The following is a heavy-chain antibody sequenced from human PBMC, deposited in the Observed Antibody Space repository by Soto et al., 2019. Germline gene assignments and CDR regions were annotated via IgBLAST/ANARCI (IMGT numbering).Heavy chain of an antibody. V-gene: IGHV1-69*01. CDR1: GGTFSSYA. J-gene: IGHJ4*02. D-gene: IGHD2-21*02. CDR2: IIPIFGTA. Sequence: QVQLVQSGAEVKKPGSSVKVSCKASGGTFSSYAISWVRQAPGQGLEWMGGIIPIFGTANYAQKFQGRGTITVDESTSTAYMELSSLRSEDTAVYYCARGVSDCGGDCYSAVDYWGQGTLVTVSS. CDR3: ARGVSDCGGDCYSAVDY.